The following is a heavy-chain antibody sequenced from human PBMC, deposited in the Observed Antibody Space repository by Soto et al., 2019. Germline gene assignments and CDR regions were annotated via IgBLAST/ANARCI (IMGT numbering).Heavy chain of an antibody. J-gene: IGHJ3*02. CDR2: IWYDGSKK. Sequence: GGSLRLSCAASGFTFSSYGMHWVRQAPGKGLEWVAVIWYDGSKKYHADSMKGRFTVSRDNSKNTLYLQMDSLRVEDTAVYYCARVDGEYCSGGSCYSGVFEIWGQGTMVTVSS. CDR3: ARVDGEYCSGGSCYSGVFEI. CDR1: GFTFSSYG. D-gene: IGHD2-15*01. V-gene: IGHV3-33*01.